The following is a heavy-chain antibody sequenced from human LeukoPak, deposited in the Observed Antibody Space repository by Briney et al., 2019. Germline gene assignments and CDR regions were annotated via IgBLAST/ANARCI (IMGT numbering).Heavy chain of an antibody. J-gene: IGHJ4*02. D-gene: IGHD3-22*01. CDR2: ISTRGGGI. CDR1: GFMFSNHA. Sequence: GGSLRLSCAGSGFMFSNHAMSWVRQAPGKGLEWVSGISTRGGGIYYADSVKGWFTISRDNSKNTLYLQMKSLRAEDTAVYYCAKDGFDYYDSSGYYYFDYWGQGTLGTVSS. CDR3: AKDGFDYYDSSGYYYFDY. V-gene: IGHV3-23*01.